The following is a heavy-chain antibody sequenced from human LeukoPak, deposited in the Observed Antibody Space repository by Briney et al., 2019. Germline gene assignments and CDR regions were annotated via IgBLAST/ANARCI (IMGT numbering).Heavy chain of an antibody. V-gene: IGHV3-66*01. Sequence: GGSLRLSCAASGLTVSNYYMNWVRQAPGKGLEWVSVVYSGGSTNYADSVKGRFTISRDNAKNSLYLQMNSLRAEDTAGYYCARSYYYDSSGNTPSARYYYYYMDVWGKGTTVTISS. CDR3: ARSYYYDSSGNTPSARYYYYYMDV. CDR1: GLTVSNYY. J-gene: IGHJ6*03. D-gene: IGHD3-22*01. CDR2: VYSGGST.